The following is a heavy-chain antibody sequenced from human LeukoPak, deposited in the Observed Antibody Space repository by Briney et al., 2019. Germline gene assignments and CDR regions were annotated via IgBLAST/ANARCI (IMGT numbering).Heavy chain of an antibody. V-gene: IGHV1-2*02. Sequence: GASVKVSCKASGYTFTAYYMNWVRQAPGQGLEWMGCINPNTGATNYAQKFQGRVTMTRDTSISTAYMELSSVTAADTAVYYCARAGGIVGATDAFDIWGQGTMVTVSS. CDR2: INPNTGAT. J-gene: IGHJ3*02. CDR1: GYTFTAYY. CDR3: ARAGGIVGATDAFDI. D-gene: IGHD1-26*01.